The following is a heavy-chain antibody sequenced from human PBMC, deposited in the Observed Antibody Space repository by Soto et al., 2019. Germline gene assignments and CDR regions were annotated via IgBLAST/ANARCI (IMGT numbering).Heavy chain of an antibody. CDR1: GYTFTSYG. CDR3: ARTPMIVVVTPYYFDY. V-gene: IGHV1-18*01. D-gene: IGHD3-22*01. J-gene: IGHJ4*02. CDR2: ISAYNGNT. Sequence: GASVKVSCKASGYTFTSYGISWVRQAPGQGLEWMGWISAYNGNTNYAQKLQGRVTMTTDTSTSTAYMELRSLRSDDTAVYYCARTPMIVVVTPYYFDYWGQGTLVTVSS.